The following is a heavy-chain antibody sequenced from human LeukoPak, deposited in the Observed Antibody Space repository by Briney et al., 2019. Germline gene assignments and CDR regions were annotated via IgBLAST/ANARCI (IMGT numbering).Heavy chain of an antibody. D-gene: IGHD3-22*01. J-gene: IGHJ4*02. CDR1: GGSISSYY. CDR2: IYYSGST. Sequence: PSETLSLTCTVSGGSISSYYWSWIRQPPGKGLEWIGYIYYSGSTNYNPSLKSRVTISVDTSKNQFSLKLSSVTAADTAVYYCARHIGDSSGYFRPYYFDYWGQGTLVTVSS. CDR3: ARHIGDSSGYFRPYYFDY. V-gene: IGHV4-59*08.